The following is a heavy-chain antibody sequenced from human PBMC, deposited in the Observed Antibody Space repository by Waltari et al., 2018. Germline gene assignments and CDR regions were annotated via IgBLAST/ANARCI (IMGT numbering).Heavy chain of an antibody. CDR2: IHPTSGGT. Sequence: QVQLVQSGAEVKKPGASVKVSCKASGYTFTGYYMHWVRQAPGQGLEWMGRIHPTSGGTNYAQKFQGRVTMTRDTSISTAYMELSRLRSDDTAVYYCAREGVGAAADYWGQGTLVTVSS. V-gene: IGHV1-2*06. J-gene: IGHJ4*02. D-gene: IGHD6-13*01. CDR1: GYTFTGYY. CDR3: AREGVGAAADY.